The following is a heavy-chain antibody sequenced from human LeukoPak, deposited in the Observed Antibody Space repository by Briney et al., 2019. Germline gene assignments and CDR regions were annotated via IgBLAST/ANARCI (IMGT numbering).Heavy chain of an antibody. J-gene: IGHJ3*02. Sequence: SETLSLTCTVSGGPIINYFWSWIRQPPGKGLEWIGFISYSGSTNYNLSLKSRVTVSIDTSMNQFSLRLSSLTAADTAVYYCARWKTFGNAFDIWGQGTMVSVSS. CDR1: GGPIINYF. V-gene: IGHV4-59*08. D-gene: IGHD1-1*01. CDR2: ISYSGST. CDR3: ARWKTFGNAFDI.